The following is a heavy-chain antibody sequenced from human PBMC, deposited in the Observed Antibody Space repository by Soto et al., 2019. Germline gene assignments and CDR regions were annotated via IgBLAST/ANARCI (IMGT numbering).Heavy chain of an antibody. J-gene: IGHJ4*02. Sequence: QVQLVQSGAEMKKPGSSVKVSCKVSGDSFSSYAISWVRQAPGEGLEWVGGIIPIFETANYAQNFQGRVTITAVESTTTAYLVVTRLSPQDTAVFYCAASDSSSWKHNYWGKGTLITVSS. D-gene: IGHD6-13*01. V-gene: IGHV1-69*01. CDR1: GDSFSSYA. CDR2: IIPIFETA. CDR3: AASDSSSWKHNY.